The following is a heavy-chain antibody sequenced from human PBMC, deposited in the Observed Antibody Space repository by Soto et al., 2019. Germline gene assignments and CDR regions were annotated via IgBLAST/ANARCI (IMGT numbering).Heavy chain of an antibody. V-gene: IGHV1-46*01. CDR3: ARPRYSGSYPYYFDY. CDR1: GYTFTSYY. J-gene: IGHJ4*02. CDR2: INPSGGST. Sequence: GASVKVSCKASGYTFTSYYMHWVRQAPGQGLEWMGIINPSGGSTSYAQKFQGRVTMTRDTSTSTVYMELSSLRSEDTAVYYCARPRYSGSYPYYFDYWGQGTLVTVSS. D-gene: IGHD1-26*01.